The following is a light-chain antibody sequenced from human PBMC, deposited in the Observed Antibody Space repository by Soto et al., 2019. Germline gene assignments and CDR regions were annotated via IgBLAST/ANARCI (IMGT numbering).Light chain of an antibody. CDR2: DAS. CDR1: QSVSSY. Sequence: EIVLTQSPATLSLSPGERATLSCRASQSVSSYLAWYQQKPGQAPRLLIYDASNRASGIPARFSGSGSGTDFTLTINSLEPKDFAVYYCQQRNNWPRVTFGQGTRLEIK. V-gene: IGKV3-11*01. CDR3: QQRNNWPRVT. J-gene: IGKJ5*01.